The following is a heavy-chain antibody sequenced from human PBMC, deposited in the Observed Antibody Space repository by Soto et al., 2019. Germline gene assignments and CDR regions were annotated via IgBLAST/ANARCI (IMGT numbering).Heavy chain of an antibody. Sequence: LRLSCAASGFTFSDYYMSWIRQHPGKGLEWIGYIYYSGSTYYNPSLKSRVTISVDTSKNQFSLKLSSVTAADTAVYYCARYGSGSYYFDYWGQGTLVTVSS. CDR3: ARYGSGSYYFDY. CDR1: GFTFSDYY. V-gene: IGHV4-31*02. D-gene: IGHD3-10*01. J-gene: IGHJ4*02. CDR2: IYYSGST.